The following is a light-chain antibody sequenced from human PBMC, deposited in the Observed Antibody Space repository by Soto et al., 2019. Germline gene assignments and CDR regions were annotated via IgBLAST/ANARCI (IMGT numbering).Light chain of an antibody. CDR3: QQRGNRPRT. V-gene: IGKV3-11*01. Sequence: EIVLTQSPATLSLSPGERATLSCRASQSVSSYLAWYQQKPGQAPRLLIYDASHRATGIPARFSGSGSGTDFTLTINSLEPEDFAVYYCQQRGNRPRTFGQGTKLEIK. CDR2: DAS. J-gene: IGKJ2*01. CDR1: QSVSSY.